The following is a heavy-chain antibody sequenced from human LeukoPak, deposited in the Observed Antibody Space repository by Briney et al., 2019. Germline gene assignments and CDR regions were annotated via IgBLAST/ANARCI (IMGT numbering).Heavy chain of an antibody. CDR3: VRGSRVGTTTRIPLFDS. Sequence: SGTLSLTCAVSGGSISSSNWWSWVRQPPGKGLEWIGEIFHSGSTNYNPSLKSRVTISVDKSKNHFSLKLYSVTAADTAVFYCVRGSRVGTTTRIPLFDSWGQGTLVAVSS. CDR1: GGSISSSNW. CDR2: IFHSGST. J-gene: IGHJ4*02. V-gene: IGHV4-4*02. D-gene: IGHD1-26*01.